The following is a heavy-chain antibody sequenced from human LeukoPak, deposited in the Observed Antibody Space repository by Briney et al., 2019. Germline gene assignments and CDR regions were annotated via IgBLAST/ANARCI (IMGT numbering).Heavy chain of an antibody. CDR2: IYYSGST. Sequence: PSETLSLTCTVSGGSISSYYWSWIRQPPGKGLEWIGYIYYSGSTNYNPSLKSRVTISVDTSKNQFSLKLSSVTAADTAVYYCAARTGSSSSSSWPGLAFYYYYYYMDVWGKGTTVTVSS. CDR1: GGSISSYY. CDR3: AARTGSSSSSSWPGLAFYYYYYYMDV. J-gene: IGHJ6*03. D-gene: IGHD6-6*01. V-gene: IGHV4-59*01.